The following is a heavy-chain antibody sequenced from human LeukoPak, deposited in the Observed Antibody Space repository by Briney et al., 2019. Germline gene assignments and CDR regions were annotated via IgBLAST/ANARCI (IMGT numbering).Heavy chain of an antibody. CDR2: ISGDGVST. J-gene: IGHJ4*02. CDR1: GFTFSSYS. CDR3: ARESGKFDY. Sequence: GGSLRLSCAASGFTFSSYSMNWVRQAPGKGLEWVSLISGDGVSTFYADSVKGRFSISRDNSKNSLSLEMNSLRTEDTAMYYCARESGKFDYWGQGTLVAVSS. V-gene: IGHV3-43*02.